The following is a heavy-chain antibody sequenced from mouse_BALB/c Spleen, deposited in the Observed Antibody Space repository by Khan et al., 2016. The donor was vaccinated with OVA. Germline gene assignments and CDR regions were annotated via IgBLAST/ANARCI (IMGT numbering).Heavy chain of an antibody. J-gene: IGHJ1*01. D-gene: IGHD1-1*01. Sequence: VQLQESGRELVKPGASVKMSCKASGDSFISYYIHWVKQRPGQGLEWIGWIFPVDGRSKYNEKFKGKTALTADKSSSTAYMLLSSLTSEDSAIYFSAISIYGNHWYFDVWGAGTTVTVSS. CDR2: IFPVDGRS. V-gene: IGHV1S56*01. CDR3: AISIYGNHWYFDV. CDR1: GDSFISYY.